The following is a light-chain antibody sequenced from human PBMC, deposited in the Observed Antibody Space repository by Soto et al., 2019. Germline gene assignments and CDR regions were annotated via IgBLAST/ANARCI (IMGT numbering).Light chain of an antibody. CDR1: SANIGKNY. CDR2: DND. Sequence: QSVLTQPPSVSAAPGQKVTISCSGSSANIGKNYVFGYQQLPGTAPKLLLYDNDKRPSGIPDRFSGSKSGTSATLDITGLQAGDEADYLCGTWDSRMSADGFGTGTKLTVL. J-gene: IGLJ1*01. CDR3: GTWDSRMSADG. V-gene: IGLV1-51*01.